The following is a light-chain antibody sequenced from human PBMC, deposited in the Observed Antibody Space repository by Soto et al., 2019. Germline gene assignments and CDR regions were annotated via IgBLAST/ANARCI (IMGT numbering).Light chain of an antibody. V-gene: IGKV3-11*01. CDR2: DAS. CDR3: QQRSNWPIT. J-gene: IGKJ5*01. CDR1: QSVSSY. Sequence: EIVLTQSPATLSLSPGERATLSCRASQSVSSYLAWYQQKPGQAPRLLIYDASNRATGIQARFSGSGSGSDFTLTISSLEPEAFAVYYCQQRSNWPITFGQGTRLEIK.